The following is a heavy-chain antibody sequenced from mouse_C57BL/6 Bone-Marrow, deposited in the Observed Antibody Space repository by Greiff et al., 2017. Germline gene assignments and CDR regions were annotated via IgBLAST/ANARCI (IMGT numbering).Heavy chain of an antibody. CDR2: IDPSDSYT. V-gene: IGHV1-69*01. Sequence: VQLQQPGAELVMPGASVKLSCKASGYTFTSYWMHWVKQRPGQGLEWIGKIDPSDSYTNYNQKFKGKSTLTVDTSSSTAYMQLSSLTSEDSADYYCARGGSYDYWGQGTTLTVSS. CDR3: ARGGSYDY. D-gene: IGHD1-1*01. J-gene: IGHJ2*01. CDR1: GYTFTSYW.